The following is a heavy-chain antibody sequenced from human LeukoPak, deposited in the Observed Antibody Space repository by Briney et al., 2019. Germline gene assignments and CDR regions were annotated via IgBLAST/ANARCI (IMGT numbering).Heavy chain of an antibody. CDR2: IYYSGST. V-gene: IGHV4-39*01. CDR3: ARHVDGYGDYVIRYYFDY. Sequence: PSETLSLTCTVSGGSISSSSYYWGWIRQPPGKGLEWIGSIYYSGSTYYSPSLKSRVTISVDTSKNQFSLKLSSVTAADTAVYYCARHVDGYGDYVIRYYFDYWGQGTLVTVSS. CDR1: GGSISSSSYY. J-gene: IGHJ4*02. D-gene: IGHD4-17*01.